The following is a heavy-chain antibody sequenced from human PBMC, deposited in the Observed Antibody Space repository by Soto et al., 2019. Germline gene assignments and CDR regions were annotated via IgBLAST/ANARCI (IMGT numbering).Heavy chain of an antibody. CDR1: GFTFSGSS. J-gene: IGHJ6*02. D-gene: IGHD6-19*01. V-gene: IGHV3-15*01. CDR3: TTGSSGWYGDYYYYGMDV. CDR2: IKSKTDGGTT. Sequence: PGGSLRLSCAASGFTFSGSSVHWVRQASGKGLEWVGRIKSKTDGGTTDYAAPVKGRFTISRDDSKNTLYLQMNSLKTEDTAVYYCTTGSSGWYGDYYYYGMDVWGQGATVTVSS.